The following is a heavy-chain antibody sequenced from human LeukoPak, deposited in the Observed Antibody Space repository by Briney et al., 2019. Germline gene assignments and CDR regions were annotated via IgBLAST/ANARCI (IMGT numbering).Heavy chain of an antibody. J-gene: IGHJ4*02. Sequence: GGSLRLSCAASGFTFSSYWMHWVRHAPGKGLVWVSRINSDGGSTSYADSVKGRFTISRDNAKNTLYLQMNSLRAEDTAVYYCARDKGVLDYYDSSGYLSWGQGTLVTVSS. CDR3: ARDKGVLDYYDSSGYLS. V-gene: IGHV3-74*01. CDR1: GFTFSSYW. D-gene: IGHD3-22*01. CDR2: INSDGGST.